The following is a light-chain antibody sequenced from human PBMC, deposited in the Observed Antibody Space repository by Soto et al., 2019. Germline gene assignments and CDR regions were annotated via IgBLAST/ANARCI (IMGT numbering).Light chain of an antibody. J-gene: IGKJ1*01. CDR2: GAS. CDR3: EHYGSSLWT. V-gene: IGKV3-20*01. CDR1: QSVSSTY. Sequence: EIVLTQSPGTLSLSPGERATLSCRASQSVSSTYLAWYQQKPGQAPRPLIYGASSRATGLPDRFSGSGSGTDFTLTISRLEPEDFAVYYCEHYGSSLWTIGKGPKVEIK.